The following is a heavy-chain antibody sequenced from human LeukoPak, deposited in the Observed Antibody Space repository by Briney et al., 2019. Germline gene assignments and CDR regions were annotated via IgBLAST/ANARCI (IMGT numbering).Heavy chain of an antibody. D-gene: IGHD3-22*01. CDR3: ARSSGYYYVSYFDY. CDR2: IIPIFGTA. V-gene: IGHV1-69*05. J-gene: IGHJ4*02. Sequence: SVKVSCKASGGTFSSYAISWVRQAPGQGLEWMGGIIPIFGTANYAQKFQGRVTITTDESTSAAYMELSSLRSEDTAVYYCARSSGYYYVSYFDYWGQGTLVTVSS. CDR1: GGTFSSYA.